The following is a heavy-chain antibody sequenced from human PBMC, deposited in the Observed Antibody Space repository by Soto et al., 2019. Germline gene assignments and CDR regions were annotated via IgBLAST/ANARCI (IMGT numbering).Heavy chain of an antibody. Sequence: QVQLVQSGAEVKKPGASVKVSCKASGYTFTSYGISWVRQAPGQGLEWMGWISAYNGNTNYAQKLQGRVTMTTGTSTSTAYMELRSLRSDDTAVYYCARAGGRLLYYYYGMDVWGQGTTVTVSS. J-gene: IGHJ6*02. CDR3: ARAGGRLLYYYYGMDV. D-gene: IGHD2-21*01. V-gene: IGHV1-18*01. CDR2: ISAYNGNT. CDR1: GYTFTSYG.